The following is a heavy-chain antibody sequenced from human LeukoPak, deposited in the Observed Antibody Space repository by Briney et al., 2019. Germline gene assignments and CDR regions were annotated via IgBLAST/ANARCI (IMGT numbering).Heavy chain of an antibody. V-gene: IGHV3-23*01. D-gene: IGHD4/OR15-4a*01. CDR1: RFTFSNFG. CDR3: AKERDHGPADY. CDR2: LSGSGGST. Sequence: GGSLRLSCAASRFTFSNFGMSWVRQAPGKGLEWVSGLSGSGGSTDYADSVKGRFTVSRDNSKSTLFLQMNSLRAEDTAIYYCAKERDHGPADYWGQGTLVTVSS. J-gene: IGHJ4*02.